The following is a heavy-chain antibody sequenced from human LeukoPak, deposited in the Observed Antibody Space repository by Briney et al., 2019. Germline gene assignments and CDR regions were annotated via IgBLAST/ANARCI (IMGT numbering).Heavy chain of an antibody. D-gene: IGHD3-9*01. CDR1: GFTFSSYG. Sequence: GGSLRLSCAASGFTFSSYGMSWVRQAPGKGLEWVSAISGSGGSTYYADSVKGRFTISRDNSKNTLYLQMNSLRAEDTAVYYCARENYDMSDAFDIWGQGTMVTVSS. CDR3: ARENYDMSDAFDI. CDR2: ISGSGGST. V-gene: IGHV3-23*01. J-gene: IGHJ3*02.